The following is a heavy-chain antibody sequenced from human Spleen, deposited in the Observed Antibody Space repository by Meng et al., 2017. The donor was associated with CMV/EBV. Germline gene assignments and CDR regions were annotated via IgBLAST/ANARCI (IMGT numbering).Heavy chain of an antibody. CDR3: ARISEAAYIYYYYGMDV. V-gene: IGHV3-74*01. CDR1: GFTFSSYW. Sequence: GGSLRLSCAASGFTFSSYWMHWVRQAPGKGLVWVSRINSDGSSTSYADSVKGRFTISRDNAKNTLYLQMNSLRAEDTAVYYCARISEAAYIYYYYGMDVWGQGTTVTVSS. J-gene: IGHJ6*02. CDR2: INSDGSST. D-gene: IGHD4-11*01.